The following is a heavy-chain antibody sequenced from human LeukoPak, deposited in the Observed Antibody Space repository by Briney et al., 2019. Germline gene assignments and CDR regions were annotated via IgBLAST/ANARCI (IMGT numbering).Heavy chain of an antibody. V-gene: IGHV4-34*01. CDR2: INHSGST. CDR1: GGSFSGYY. D-gene: IGHD5-18*01. CDR3: ARGLGYSYGYDDY. J-gene: IGHJ4*02. Sequence: SETLSLTCAVYGGSFSGYYWSWIRQPPGKGLEWIGEINHSGSTNYNPSLKSRVTISVDTSKNQFSLKLSSVTAADTAVYYCARGLGYSYGYDDYWGQGTLVTVPS.